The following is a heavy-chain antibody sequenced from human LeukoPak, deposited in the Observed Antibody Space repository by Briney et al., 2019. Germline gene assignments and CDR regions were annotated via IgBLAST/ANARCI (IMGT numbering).Heavy chain of an antibody. CDR1: GYTFTSYD. D-gene: IGHD3-16*01. CDR2: MNPNSGNT. Sequence: ASVKVSCKASGYTFTSYDINWVRQATGQGLEWMGWMNPNSGNTGYAQKFQGRVTMTRNTSISTAYMELSSLRSEDTAVYYCAREGGSIDWFDPWGQGTLVTVSS. J-gene: IGHJ5*02. V-gene: IGHV1-8*01. CDR3: AREGGSIDWFDP.